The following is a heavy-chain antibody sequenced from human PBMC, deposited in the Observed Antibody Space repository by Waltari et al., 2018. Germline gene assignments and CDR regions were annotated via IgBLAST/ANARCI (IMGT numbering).Heavy chain of an antibody. CDR3: TRAPGGDAFNI. J-gene: IGHJ3*02. D-gene: IGHD3-10*01. CDR2: IDTTGGT. Sequence: EVQLVESGGGLVQPGGSLRPSWEASGFPFMCYDIHWVRHATGKRLEWVSGIDTTGGTYYSGSVKGRFTISRDNAKNSLYLQMNSLRAGDTAVYYCTRAPGGDAFNIWGQGTMVTVSS. V-gene: IGHV3-13*04. CDR1: GFPFMCYD.